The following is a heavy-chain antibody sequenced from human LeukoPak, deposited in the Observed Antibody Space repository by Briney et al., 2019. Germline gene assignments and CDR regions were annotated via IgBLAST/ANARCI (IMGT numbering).Heavy chain of an antibody. J-gene: IGHJ2*01. D-gene: IGHD2/OR15-2a*01. CDR2: LYTSGST. CDR1: GGSISYYY. Sequence: PSETLSLTCTVSGGSISYYYWSWIRQPAGKGLEWIGRLYTSGSTNYNPSLKSRVTMSVDTSKYQFSLKLSSVTAADTAVYYCARAGYYAHGPNWYFDLWGRGTLVTVSS. V-gene: IGHV4-4*07. CDR3: ARAGYYAHGPNWYFDL.